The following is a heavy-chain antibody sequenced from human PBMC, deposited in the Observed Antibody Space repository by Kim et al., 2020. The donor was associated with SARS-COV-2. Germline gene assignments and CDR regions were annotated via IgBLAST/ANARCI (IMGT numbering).Heavy chain of an antibody. V-gene: IGHV3-74*01. CDR1: GFTFSDYW. Sequence: GGSLRLSCAASGFTFSDYWMHWVRQAPGKALEWVSCLNSDATVISYADSVKGRFTISRDNAKYTLYLQMNNLRAEDTAVYFCASTNWLDSWGQGTLVSVS. CDR3: ASTNWLDS. CDR2: LNSDATVI. J-gene: IGHJ5*01.